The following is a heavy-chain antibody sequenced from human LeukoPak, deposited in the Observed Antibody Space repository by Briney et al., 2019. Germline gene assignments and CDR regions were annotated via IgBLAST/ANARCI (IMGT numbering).Heavy chain of an antibody. J-gene: IGHJ6*03. CDR3: ARARYETRIWPKSRYDYYHYMDV. CDR1: GYTFTSYT. Sequence: ASVKVSCKASGYTFTSYTIHWVHQAPGQRLEWMGWINAGNGNRKYSQEFQDRVTITRDTSASTAYMELSSLRSEDMAVYYCARARYETRIWPKSRYDYYHYMDVWGKGTTVTVSS. D-gene: IGHD3-3*01. V-gene: IGHV1-3*03. CDR2: INAGNGNR.